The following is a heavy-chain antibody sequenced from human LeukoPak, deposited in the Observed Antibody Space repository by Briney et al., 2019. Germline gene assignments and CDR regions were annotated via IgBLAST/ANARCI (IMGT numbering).Heavy chain of an antibody. D-gene: IGHD1-26*01. J-gene: IGHJ3*02. CDR2: IYYSGST. Sequence: PSETLSLTCTVSCGSISSSSYYWGWIRQPPGKGLEWIGSIYYSGSTYYNPSLKSRVSISVDTSKNQFSLKLSSVTAADTAVYYCARSVGAFDIWGQGTMVTVSS. CDR3: ARSVGAFDI. CDR1: CGSISSSSYY. V-gene: IGHV4-39*01.